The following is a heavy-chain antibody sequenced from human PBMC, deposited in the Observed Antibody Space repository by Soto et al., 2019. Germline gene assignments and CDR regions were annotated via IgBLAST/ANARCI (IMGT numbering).Heavy chain of an antibody. V-gene: IGHV3-48*02. CDR3: ARETRFLDLRYGMDV. CDR1: GFTFSSYS. CDR2: ISSSSSTI. J-gene: IGHJ6*02. Sequence: HPGGSLRLSCAASGFTFSSYSMDWVRQAPGKGLEWVSYISSSSSTIYYADSVKGRFTISRDNAKNSLYLQMNSLRDEDTAVYYCARETRFLDLRYGMDVWGQGTTVTVSS. D-gene: IGHD3-3*01.